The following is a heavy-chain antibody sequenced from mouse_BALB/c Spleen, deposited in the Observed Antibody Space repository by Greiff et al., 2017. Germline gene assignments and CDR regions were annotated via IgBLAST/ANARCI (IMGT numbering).Heavy chain of an antibody. V-gene: IGHV6-6*02. D-gene: IGHD1-1*01. CDR1: GFTFSNYW. CDR2: IRLKSNNYAT. J-gene: IGHJ4*01. CDR3: TLRGSSYFYAMDY. Sequence: EVKLEESGGGLVQPGGSMKLSCVASGFTFSNYWMNWVRQSPEKGLEWVAEIRLKSNNYATHYAESVKGRFTISRDDSKSSVYLQMNNLRAEDTGIYYCTLRGSSYFYAMDYWGQGTSVTVSS.